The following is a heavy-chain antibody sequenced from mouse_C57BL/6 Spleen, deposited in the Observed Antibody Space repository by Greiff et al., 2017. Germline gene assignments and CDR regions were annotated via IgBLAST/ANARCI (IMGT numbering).Heavy chain of an antibody. J-gene: IGHJ4*01. CDR2: ISSGSSTI. D-gene: IGHD2-13*01. CDR1: GFTFSDYG. CDR3: ARWGDSVYYYAMDY. V-gene: IGHV5-17*01. Sequence: EVHLVESGGGLVKPGGSLKLSCAASGFTFSDYGMHWVRQAPEKGLEWVAYISSGSSTIYYADTVKGRFTISRDNAKNTLFLQMTSLRSEDTAMYYCARWGDSVYYYAMDYWGQGTSVTVSS.